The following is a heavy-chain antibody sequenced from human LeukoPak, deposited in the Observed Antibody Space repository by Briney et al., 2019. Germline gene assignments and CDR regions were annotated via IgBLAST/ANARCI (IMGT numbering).Heavy chain of an antibody. V-gene: IGHV3-23*01. CDR3: ARDQYDTWSRRGNFDS. CDR1: GFNFNSYV. CDR2: ISGSSGTT. J-gene: IGHJ4*02. D-gene: IGHD3/OR15-3a*01. Sequence: GGSLRLSCAASGFNFNSYVMSWVRQAPGRGLEWVSVISGSSGTTYYADSVRGRFTISRDNSKNTLYLQMNSLRAEDAAVFYCARDQYDTWSRRGNFDSWGQGTLVIVSS.